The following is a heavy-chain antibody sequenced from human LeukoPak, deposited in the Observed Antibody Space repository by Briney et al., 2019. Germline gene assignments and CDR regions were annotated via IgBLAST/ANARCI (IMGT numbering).Heavy chain of an antibody. CDR2: IYYSGST. CDR3: ARVSGDYFDY. V-gene: IGHV4-59*01. CDR1: GDSMNNDY. D-gene: IGHD3-10*01. Sequence: SETLSLTCSVSGDSMNNDYWTWIRQPPGKGLEWIGYIYYSGSTNHNPSLKSRVTISVDRSKNQFSLKLSSVTAADTAVYYCARVSGDYFDYWGQGTLVTVSS. J-gene: IGHJ4*02.